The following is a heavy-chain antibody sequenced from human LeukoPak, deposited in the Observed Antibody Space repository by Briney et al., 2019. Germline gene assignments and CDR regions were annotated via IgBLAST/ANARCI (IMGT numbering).Heavy chain of an antibody. Sequence: AGSLRLSCAASGFTFSSYAMSWVRQAPGKGLEWVSAISGSGSSTYYADSVKGRLTISRDNSKNTLYLQMNSLRAEDTAVYYCAKASGYGDKFDYWGQGTLVTVSS. CDR3: AKASGYGDKFDY. CDR2: ISGSGSST. D-gene: IGHD4-17*01. J-gene: IGHJ4*02. V-gene: IGHV3-23*01. CDR1: GFTFSSYA.